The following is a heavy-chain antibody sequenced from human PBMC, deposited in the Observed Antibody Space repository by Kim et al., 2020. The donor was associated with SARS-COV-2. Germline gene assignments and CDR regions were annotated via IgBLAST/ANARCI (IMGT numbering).Heavy chain of an antibody. V-gene: IGHV7-4-1*02. CDR3: ARSLLRYFQNQKNNWFDP. J-gene: IGHJ5*02. D-gene: IGHD3-9*01. CDR1: GYTFTSYA. Sequence: ASVKVSCKASGYTFTSYAMNWVRQAPGQGLEWMGWINTNTGNPTYAQGFTGRFVFSLDTSVSTAYLQISSLKAEDTAVYYCARSLLRYFQNQKNNWFDPWGQGTLVTVSS. CDR2: INTNTGNP.